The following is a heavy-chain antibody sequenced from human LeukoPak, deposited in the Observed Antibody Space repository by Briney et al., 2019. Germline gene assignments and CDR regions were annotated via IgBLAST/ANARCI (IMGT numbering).Heavy chain of an antibody. D-gene: IGHD3-9*01. Sequence: SVKVSCKASGGTLSSYAISWVRPAPRQGLAWMGGIIPIFGKANYPQKFQGRVTITADESTRTAYMELSSLRSEDTAVYYCARMVVPAAIDILTGYEDYWGKGTLVTVSS. CDR2: IIPIFGKA. J-gene: IGHJ4*02. CDR3: ARMVVPAAIDILTGYEDY. CDR1: GGTLSSYA. V-gene: IGHV1-69*13.